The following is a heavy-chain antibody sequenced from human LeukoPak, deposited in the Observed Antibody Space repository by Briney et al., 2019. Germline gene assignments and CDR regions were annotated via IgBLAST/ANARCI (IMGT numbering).Heavy chain of an antibody. CDR3: ARESPIAIAAAGMKYYFDY. D-gene: IGHD6-13*01. CDR2: IIPIFGTA. J-gene: IGHJ4*02. Sequence: SVKVSCKASGGTFSSYAISWVRQAPGQGLEWMGGIIPIFGTANYAQKFQGRVPITTDESTSTAYMELSSLRSEDTAVYYCARESPIAIAAAGMKYYFDYWGQGTLVTVSS. V-gene: IGHV1-69*05. CDR1: GGTFSSYA.